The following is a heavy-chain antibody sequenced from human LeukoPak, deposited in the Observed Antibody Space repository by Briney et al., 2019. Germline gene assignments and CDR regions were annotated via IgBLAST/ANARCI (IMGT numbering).Heavy chain of an antibody. J-gene: IGHJ4*02. CDR2: IVNDGITT. CDR3: ARSNGGEDS. D-gene: IGHD3-16*01. Sequence: GGSLRLSCAASGFTFSNYWMYWVRQAPGKGLVWVSLIVNDGITTTYADSVKGRFTISRDNAKSTLFLQMNSLRAEDTAVYFRARSNGGEDSWGQGTLVTVSS. CDR1: GFTFSNYW. V-gene: IGHV3-74*01.